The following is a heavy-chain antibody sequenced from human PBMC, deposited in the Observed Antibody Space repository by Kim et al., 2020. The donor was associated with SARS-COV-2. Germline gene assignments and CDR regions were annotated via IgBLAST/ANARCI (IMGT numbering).Heavy chain of an antibody. CDR3: ARDPSRYYDSTGV. V-gene: IGHV3-53*01. D-gene: IGHD3-22*01. J-gene: IGHJ6*02. Sequence: SADSVKGRFTISRDNSKNTLYLQMNSLRAEDTAVYYCARDPSRYYDSTGVWGQGTTVTVSS.